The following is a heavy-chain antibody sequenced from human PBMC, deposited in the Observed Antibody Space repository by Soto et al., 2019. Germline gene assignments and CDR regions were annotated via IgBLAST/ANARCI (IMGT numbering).Heavy chain of an antibody. CDR1: GYTFTSHG. Sequence: QVQLVQSGAEVKKPGASVTVSCKASGYTFTSHGISWVRQAPGQGLELMGWISTYNGNTNYAQKIQGRVTMTTDTSTTTAYMELRSLRSDDTAVYYCARDAGVTIYTRATFDMWGQGTVVTVSS. CDR2: ISTYNGNT. V-gene: IGHV1-18*01. CDR3: ARDAGVTIYTRATFDM. D-gene: IGHD3-10*01. J-gene: IGHJ3*02.